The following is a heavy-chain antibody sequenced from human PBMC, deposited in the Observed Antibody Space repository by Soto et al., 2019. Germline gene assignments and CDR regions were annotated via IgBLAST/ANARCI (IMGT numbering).Heavy chain of an antibody. CDR3: ARSGTAGGDWFDP. D-gene: IGHD1-26*01. J-gene: IGHJ5*02. V-gene: IGHV5-51*01. Sequence: GESVKISCKGSGYSFTNYWIGWVRQMPGKGLECMGIIYPGDSDTRYSPSFQGQVTISADKSISTAYLQWSSLKASDTAIYYCARSGTAGGDWFDPWGQGTLVTVSS. CDR2: IYPGDSDT. CDR1: GYSFTNYW.